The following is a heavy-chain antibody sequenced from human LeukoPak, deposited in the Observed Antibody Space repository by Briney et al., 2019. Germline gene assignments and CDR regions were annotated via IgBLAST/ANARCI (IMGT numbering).Heavy chain of an antibody. J-gene: IGHJ3*02. CDR3: TRVKYSGVGGRFDAFDI. CDR1: GFIFGEYA. V-gene: IGHV3-49*03. CDR2: IRSKPYGGTT. Sequence: PGGSLRLSCTASGFIFGEYAVSWFRQAPGKGLEGLGFIRSKPYGGTTESAASVKGRFSISRDDSNSTAYLQMNSLRTEDTAVYYCTRVKYSGVGGRFDAFDIWGQGTMVTVSS. D-gene: IGHD2-8*01.